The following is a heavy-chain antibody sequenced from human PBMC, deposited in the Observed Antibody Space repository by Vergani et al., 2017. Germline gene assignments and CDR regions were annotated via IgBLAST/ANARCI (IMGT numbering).Heavy chain of an antibody. CDR1: GFTFSSYS. Sequence: EVQLVESGGGLVQPGGSLRLSCAASGFTFSSYSMNWVRQAPGKGLEWVSYISSSSSTIYYADSVKGRFTISRDNAKNTMYLQMNSLRDEDTGVYYCARDLRLLYNRFDPWGQGTLVTVSS. D-gene: IGHD1-14*01. V-gene: IGHV3-48*02. J-gene: IGHJ5*02. CDR3: ARDLRLLYNRFDP. CDR2: ISSSSSTI.